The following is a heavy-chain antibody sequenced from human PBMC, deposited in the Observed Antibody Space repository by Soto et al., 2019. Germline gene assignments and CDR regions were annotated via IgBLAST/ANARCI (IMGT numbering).Heavy chain of an antibody. D-gene: IGHD3-3*01. Sequence: SETLSLTCTVSRGSISSGTNYWAWIRQPPGKGLEWIANIYYSGSTFYNPSLKSRVTISLDTSKNQFSLKLSSVTAADTAVYYCAREYYDFWSGYPQPMDVWGQGTTVTVSS. J-gene: IGHJ6*02. V-gene: IGHV4-39*02. CDR3: AREYYDFWSGYPQPMDV. CDR2: IYYSGST. CDR1: RGSISSGTNY.